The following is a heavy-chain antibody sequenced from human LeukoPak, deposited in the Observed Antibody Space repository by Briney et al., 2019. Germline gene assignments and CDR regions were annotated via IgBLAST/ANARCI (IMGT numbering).Heavy chain of an antibody. CDR3: ARAVAGGSYYGMDV. CDR1: GSTFTSYD. J-gene: IGHJ6*02. Sequence: ASVKLSCTASGSTFTSYDINWLRQATGQGLECRRWMNPNSGNTGYAQKFQGRGTMTRNTSISTAYMELNSLRSEDTAVYYCARAVAGGSYYGMDVWGQGTTVTVSS. V-gene: IGHV1-8*01. D-gene: IGHD6-19*01. CDR2: MNPNSGNT.